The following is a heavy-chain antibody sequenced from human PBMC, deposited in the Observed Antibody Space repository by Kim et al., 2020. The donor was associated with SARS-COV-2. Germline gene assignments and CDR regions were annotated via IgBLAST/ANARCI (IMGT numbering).Heavy chain of an antibody. J-gene: IGHJ3*02. D-gene: IGHD1-26*01. CDR2: ISSSSSYI. V-gene: IGHV3-21*01. CDR3: ARNSGANAFEI. Sequence: GGSLRLSCAASGFTFSSYSMNWVRQAPGKGLEWVSSISSSSSYIYYADSVKGRFTISRDNAKNSLYLQMNSLRAEDTAVYYCARNSGANAFEICGQGTMVTVSS. CDR1: GFTFSSYS.